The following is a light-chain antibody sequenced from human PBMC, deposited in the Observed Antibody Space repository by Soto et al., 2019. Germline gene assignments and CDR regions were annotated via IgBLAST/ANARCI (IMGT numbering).Light chain of an antibody. J-gene: IGLJ1*01. Sequence: QSALNQPASVSGSPGQSVTISCTATSSDVENYKLVSWYQQHPGKAPKLIIYEVTKRPSGVSNRFSGSKSANTASLTISGLQPEDEADYYCCSSVGSYVFGTGTKFTVL. CDR2: EVT. CDR1: SSDVENYKL. V-gene: IGLV2-23*02. CDR3: CSSVGSYV.